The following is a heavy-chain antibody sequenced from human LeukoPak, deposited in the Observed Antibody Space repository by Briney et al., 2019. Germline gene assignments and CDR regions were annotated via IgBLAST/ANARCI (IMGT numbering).Heavy chain of an antibody. CDR1: GLTFSNYW. CDR2: IKQDGSEK. D-gene: IGHD3-16*01. J-gene: IGHJ4*02. CDR3: ARDGFGTGSN. Sequence: GGSLRLSCAASGLTFSNYWMDWVRQAPGKGLEWVANIKQDGSEKNCVDSVKGRFIISRDNAKNLLYLQMNTLRADDTAVYYCARDGFGTGSNWGQGTLVTVSS. V-gene: IGHV3-7*03.